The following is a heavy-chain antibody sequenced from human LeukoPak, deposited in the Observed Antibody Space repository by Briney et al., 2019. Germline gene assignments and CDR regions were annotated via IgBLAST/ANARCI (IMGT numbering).Heavy chain of an antibody. CDR1: GGSISSSSYY. J-gene: IGHJ5*02. CDR3: ARDPRSSSWPDNYFDP. V-gene: IGHV4-39*07. CDR2: LLFSGFT. Sequence: PQTLSLTCTLSGGSISSSSYYWGWIRQPPGKGLEWIGGLLFSGFTYYHPSLKSRVSISVDTSKNQFSLKLTSVTAADTAVYYCARDPRSSSWPDNYFDPWGQGTLVTVFS. D-gene: IGHD6-13*01.